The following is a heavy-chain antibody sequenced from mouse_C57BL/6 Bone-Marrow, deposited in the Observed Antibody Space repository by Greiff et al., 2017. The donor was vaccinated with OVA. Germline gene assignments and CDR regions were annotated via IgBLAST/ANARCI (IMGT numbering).Heavy chain of an antibody. D-gene: IGHD1-1*01. J-gene: IGHJ1*03. CDR1: GYTFTSYW. Sequence: VQLQQPGTELVKPGASVKLSCKASGYTFTSYWMHWVKQRPGQGLEWIGNINPSNGGTNYNEKFKSKATLTVDKSSSTAYMQLSSLTSEDSAVYYCARGGYGSSMSYWYFDVWGTGTTVTVSS. CDR3: ARGGYGSSMSYWYFDV. V-gene: IGHV1-53*01. CDR2: INPSNGGT.